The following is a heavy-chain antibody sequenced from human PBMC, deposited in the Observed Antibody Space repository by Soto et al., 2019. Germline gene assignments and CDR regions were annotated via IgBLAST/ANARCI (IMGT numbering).Heavy chain of an antibody. CDR1: GFTFSGSA. Sequence: PGGSLRLSCAASGFTFSGSAMHWVRQASGKGLEWFGRIRSKANSYATAYAASVKGRFTISRDDSKNTAYLQMNGLKTEDTAVYYCTRRVGYCSGGSCYWQFDPWGQGTLVTVSS. J-gene: IGHJ5*02. CDR3: TRRVGYCSGGSCYWQFDP. V-gene: IGHV3-73*01. CDR2: IRSKANSYAT. D-gene: IGHD2-15*01.